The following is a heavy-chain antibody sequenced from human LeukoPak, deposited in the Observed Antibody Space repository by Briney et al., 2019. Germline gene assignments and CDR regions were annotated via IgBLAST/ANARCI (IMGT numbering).Heavy chain of an antibody. CDR1: GFTFSSYG. CDR2: ISGRGDIT. D-gene: IGHD3-16*01. V-gene: IGHV3-23*01. Sequence: GGSLRLSCAASGFTFSSYGMHCGRQAPGKGLECVSGISGRGDITVYADSVWVRFTISRDNSKNTLYLQMSRLSAEDTAVYFCAKAQGSGLGAYTWGTFDSWGLGTLVTVFS. J-gene: IGHJ4*01. CDR3: AKAQGSGLGAYTWGTFDS.